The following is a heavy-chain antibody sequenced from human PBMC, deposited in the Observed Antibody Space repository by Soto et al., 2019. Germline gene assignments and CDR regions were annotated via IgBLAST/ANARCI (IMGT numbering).Heavy chain of an antibody. CDR1: GFMFSAYT. J-gene: IGHJ5*02. D-gene: IGHD3-22*01. CDR3: ATPYYSNH. V-gene: IGHV3-21*06. Sequence: GGSLRLSCAASGFMFSAYTMNWVRQAPGKGLEWLSSISDDSSYIDYADSLRGRFTVSRDNARNSLYLQIDSLGVEDTAVYYCATPYYSNHWGPGTLVTVSS. CDR2: ISDDSSYI.